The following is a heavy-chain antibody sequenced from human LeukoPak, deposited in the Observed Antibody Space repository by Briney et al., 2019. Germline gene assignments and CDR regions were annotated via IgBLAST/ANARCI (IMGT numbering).Heavy chain of an antibody. CDR1: GFTFSSYG. J-gene: IGHJ4*02. D-gene: IGHD5-18*01. Sequence: GGSLILSCAASGFTFSSYGMYWVRQAPGKGPEWVAPIWYDGSDKYYTDSVKGRFTISRDNAKNTLFLQMNSLRAEDTAVYYCARLWGAAMLDYWGQGTLVTVPS. CDR3: ARLWGAAMLDY. CDR2: IWYDGSDK. V-gene: IGHV3-33*08.